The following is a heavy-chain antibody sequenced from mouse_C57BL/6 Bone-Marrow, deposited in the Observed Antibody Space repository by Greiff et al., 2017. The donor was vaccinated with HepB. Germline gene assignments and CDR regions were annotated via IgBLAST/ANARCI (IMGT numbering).Heavy chain of an antibody. D-gene: IGHD1-1*01. Sequence: EVKLMESGPGLVKPSQSLSLTCSVTGYSITSGYYWNWIRQFPGNKLEWMGYISYDGSNNYNPSLKNRISITRDTSKNQFFLKLNSVTTEDTATYYCARDGYYGSYWGQGTTLTVSS. J-gene: IGHJ2*01. CDR3: ARDGYYGSY. CDR1: GYSITSGYY. V-gene: IGHV3-6*01. CDR2: ISYDGSN.